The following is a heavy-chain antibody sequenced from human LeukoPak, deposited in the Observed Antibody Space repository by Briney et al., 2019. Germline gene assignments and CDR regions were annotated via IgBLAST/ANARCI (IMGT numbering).Heavy chain of an antibody. D-gene: IGHD2-8*01. CDR1: GGSISSSSYY. V-gene: IGHV4-39*01. Sequence: SETLSLTCTVSGGSISSSSYYWGWLRQPPGKGLEWIVSIYYSGSTYYTPSLKSRVTISVATNKNPFSLSLSSVTAAAMAVFYCSRHLEGYCTNGVGYGFDYWGQGTLVTVSS. CDR3: SRHLEGYCTNGVGYGFDY. CDR2: IYYSGST. J-gene: IGHJ4*02.